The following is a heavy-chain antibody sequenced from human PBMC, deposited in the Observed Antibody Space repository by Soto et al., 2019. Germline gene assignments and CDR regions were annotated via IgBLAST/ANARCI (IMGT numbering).Heavy chain of an antibody. CDR3: ARDADYGYYYYMDV. J-gene: IGHJ6*03. CDR2: IKQDGSEK. V-gene: IGHV3-7*01. D-gene: IGHD4-17*01. Sequence: GGSLRLSCAASGFTFSSYWMSWVRQAPGKGLEWVANIKQDGSEKYYVDSVKGRFTISRDNAKNSLYLQMNSLRAEDTAVYYCARDADYGYYYYMDVWGKGTTVTVS. CDR1: GFTFSSYW.